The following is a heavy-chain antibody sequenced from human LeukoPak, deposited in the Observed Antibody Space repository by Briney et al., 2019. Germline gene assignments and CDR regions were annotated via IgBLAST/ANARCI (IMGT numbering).Heavy chain of an antibody. CDR1: GFNFIDYS. D-gene: IGHD2-15*01. J-gene: IGHJ4*01. CDR2: IGISSCNT. Sequence: GGSLRLSCAASGFNFIDYSMNWVRQAPGKGREGISYIGISSCNTKYADSVKGRFTISRDKARNSLYLQMTSLRVEDTAMYYCARDHCYAFDNWGHGTLVTVSS. CDR3: ARDHCYAFDN. V-gene: IGHV3-48*01.